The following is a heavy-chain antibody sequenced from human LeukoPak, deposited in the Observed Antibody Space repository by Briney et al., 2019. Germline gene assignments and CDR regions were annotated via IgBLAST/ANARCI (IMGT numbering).Heavy chain of an antibody. CDR2: ISYSGST. Sequence: SETLSLTCTVSGGSISSSSNFWGWIRQPPGKGLEWIGSISYSGSTYYNPSLKSRVTISVDTSKNQFSLRLSSVTAADTAVYYCARLTPYSGSPLGDYWGQGTLVTVSS. V-gene: IGHV4-39*01. D-gene: IGHD1-26*01. CDR3: ARLTPYSGSPLGDY. CDR1: GGSISSSSNF. J-gene: IGHJ4*02.